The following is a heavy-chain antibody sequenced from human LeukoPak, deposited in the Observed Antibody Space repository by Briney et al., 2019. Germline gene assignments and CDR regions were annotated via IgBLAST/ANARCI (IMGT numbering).Heavy chain of an antibody. V-gene: IGHV4-31*03. CDR1: GGSISSGVYY. J-gene: IGHJ6*02. CDR3: ARERTGDFWSGYPPGSMDV. D-gene: IGHD3-3*01. Sequence: SETLSLTCTVSGGSISSGVYYWSWIRQHPGKGLEWIGYIYYSGSTYYNPSLKSRVTISVDTSKNQFSLKLSSVTAADTAVYYCARERTGDFWSGYPPGSMDVWGQGTTVTVSS. CDR2: IYYSGST.